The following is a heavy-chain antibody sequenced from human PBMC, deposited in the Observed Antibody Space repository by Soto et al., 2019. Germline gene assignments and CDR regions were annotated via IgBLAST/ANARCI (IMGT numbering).Heavy chain of an antibody. CDR1: GYTFTRYG. CDR2: ITAYSGNT. V-gene: IGHV1-18*01. CDR3: ARPSGRFYDWSAYYSPDYFGMDV. D-gene: IGHD3-3*01. J-gene: IGHJ6*02. Sequence: ASVKVSCKASGYTFTRYGITWVRQAPGRGLEWMGWITAYSGNTNYASKVQGRVTMTTDTSTSTAYMELRSLGSDDTAVYYCARPSGRFYDWSAYYSPDYFGMDVWGQGTTVTVSS.